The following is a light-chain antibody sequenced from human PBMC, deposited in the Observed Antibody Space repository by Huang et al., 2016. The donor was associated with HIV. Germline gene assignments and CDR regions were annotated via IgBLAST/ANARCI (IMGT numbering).Light chain of an antibody. CDR2: AAS. V-gene: IGKV3-15*01. CDR1: QIVSSH. J-gene: IGKJ3*01. CDR3: QQYNDFRNT. Sequence: ETVMTQSPVTLSVSPGDRASLSCRSSQIVSSHLAWYQQKPGQAPRLLIYAASTRATGVPARFSGSGAGTEFTLTISTLQSEDSAVYYCQQYNDFRNTFGPGTRVEIK.